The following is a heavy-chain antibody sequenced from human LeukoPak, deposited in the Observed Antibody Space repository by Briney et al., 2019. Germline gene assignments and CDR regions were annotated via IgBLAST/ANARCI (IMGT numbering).Heavy chain of an antibody. CDR2: IDPSDSYT. Sequence: GESLRISCKGPGYSLTSYWISWVRQMPGKGLEWVGRIDPSDSYTNYSPSFQGHVTISAGKSISTAYLQWSSLKASDTAMYYCARQGLLWFGELLPPFDYWGQGTLVTVSS. D-gene: IGHD3-10*01. V-gene: IGHV5-10-1*01. CDR3: ARQGLLWFGELLPPFDY. CDR1: GYSLTSYW. J-gene: IGHJ4*02.